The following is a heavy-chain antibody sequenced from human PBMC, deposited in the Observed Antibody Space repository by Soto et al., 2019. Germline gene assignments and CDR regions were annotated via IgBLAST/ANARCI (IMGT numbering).Heavy chain of an antibody. CDR2: IIPIIGTA. V-gene: IGHV1-69*13. CDR1: GGTFSSYA. J-gene: IGHJ3*01. D-gene: IGHD2-2*02. Sequence: SVKVSCKASGGTFSSYAIRWVRQAPGQGLEWMGGIIPIIGTANYAQKFQGRVTITADASTSTAYMELSSLRSEDTAVYYCARGWGGIGYCSSVSCYMDALDVWGQGTTVTVSS. CDR3: ARGWGGIGYCSSVSCYMDALDV.